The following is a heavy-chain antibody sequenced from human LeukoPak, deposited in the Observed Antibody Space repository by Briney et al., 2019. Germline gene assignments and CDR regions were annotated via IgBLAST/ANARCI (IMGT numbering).Heavy chain of an antibody. J-gene: IGHJ6*03. CDR1: GYTFTDYY. V-gene: IGHV1-2*02. CDR2: INPNSGGT. CDR3: AIFTYYDFWSGPTLYYYYMDV. Sequence: ASVKVSCKASGYTFTDYYMHWVRQAPGQGLEWMGWINPNSGGTNYAQKFQGRVTMTRDTSISTAYMELSRLRSDDTAVYYCAIFTYYDFWSGPTLYYYYMDVWGKGTTVTVSS. D-gene: IGHD3-3*01.